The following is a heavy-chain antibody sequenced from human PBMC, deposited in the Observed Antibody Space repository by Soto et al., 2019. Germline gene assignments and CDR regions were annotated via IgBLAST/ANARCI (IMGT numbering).Heavy chain of an antibody. CDR3: AKDLARTTGIAVAGLDN. D-gene: IGHD6-19*01. CDR2: ISGSGGST. CDR1: GFTFGSYA. Sequence: PGGFLRLSCAASGFTFGSYARSWVRQAPGKGLEWVSTISGSGGSTYFSDSVQGRFTISRDNSKNTLYLQMNSLRAEDTAVYYCAKDLARTTGIAVAGLDNWGQGTLVTVSS. V-gene: IGHV3-23*01. J-gene: IGHJ4*02.